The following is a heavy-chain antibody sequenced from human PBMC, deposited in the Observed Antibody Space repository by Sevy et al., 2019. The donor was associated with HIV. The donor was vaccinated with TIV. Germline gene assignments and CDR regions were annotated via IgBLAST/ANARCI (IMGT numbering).Heavy chain of an antibody. CDR3: AKDFSDVYYYDSSATVDY. V-gene: IGHV3-23*01. D-gene: IGHD3-22*01. CDR2: ISAGGYST. Sequence: GGSLRLSCAASGIAFSTYAMFWVRQAPGKGLEWVSSISAGGYSTYYADSGKGRFTLSRDNSRNTLDLQMNGLRADDTAVYYCAKDFSDVYYYDSSATVDYWGQGTLVTVSS. CDR1: GIAFSTYA. J-gene: IGHJ4*02.